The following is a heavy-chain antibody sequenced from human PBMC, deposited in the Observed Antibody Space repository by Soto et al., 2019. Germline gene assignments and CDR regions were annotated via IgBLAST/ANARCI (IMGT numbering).Heavy chain of an antibody. V-gene: IGHV3-48*01. D-gene: IGHD1-26*01. Sequence: SLRLSCAASGFTFSSYSMNWVRQAPGKGLEWVSYISSSSSTIYYADSVKGRFTISRDNSKNTLYLQMNSLRAEDTAVYYCARETDRIGGAGIDYWGQGTLVTVSS. J-gene: IGHJ4*02. CDR2: ISSSSSTI. CDR3: ARETDRIGGAGIDY. CDR1: GFTFSSYS.